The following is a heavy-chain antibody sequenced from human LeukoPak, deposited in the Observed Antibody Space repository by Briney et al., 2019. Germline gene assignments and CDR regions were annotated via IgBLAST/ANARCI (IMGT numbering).Heavy chain of an antibody. J-gene: IGHJ4*02. CDR3: ARENDRYGRIDY. Sequence: SETLSLTCTVSGGSISSYYWSWIRQPPGKGLEWIGYIYYSGSTNYNPSLKSRVTISVDTSKNQFSLKLSSVTAADTAVYYCARENDRYGRIDYWGQGTQVTVSS. CDR2: IYYSGST. D-gene: IGHD5-18*01. CDR1: GGSISSYY. V-gene: IGHV4-59*01.